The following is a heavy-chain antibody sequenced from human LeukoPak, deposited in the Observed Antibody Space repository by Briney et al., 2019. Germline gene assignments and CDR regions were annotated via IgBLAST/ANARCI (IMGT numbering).Heavy chain of an antibody. J-gene: IGHJ5*02. CDR3: ASLRGYCSSTSCYLLDWFDP. D-gene: IGHD2-2*01. CDR1: GGTFNSYA. V-gene: IGHV1-69*13. Sequence: RRASVKVSCKASGGTFNSYAISWVRQAPGQGLEWMGGIIPIFGTANYAQKFQGRVTITADESTSAAYMELSSLRSEDTAVYYCASLRGYCSSTSCYLLDWFDPWGQGTLVTVSS. CDR2: IIPIFGTA.